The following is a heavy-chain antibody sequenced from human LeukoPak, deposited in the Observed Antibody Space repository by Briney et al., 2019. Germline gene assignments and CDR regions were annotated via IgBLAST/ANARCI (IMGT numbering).Heavy chain of an antibody. CDR1: GGTSSSYA. CDR3: VSSAYIAARPGIWFDP. J-gene: IGHJ5*02. Sequence: SVKVSCKASGGTSSSYAISWVRQAPGQGLEWMGGIIPIFGTANYAQKFQGRVTITTDESTSTAYMELSSLRSEDTAVYYCVSSAYIAARPGIWFDPWGQGTLVTVSS. D-gene: IGHD6-6*01. CDR2: IIPIFGTA. V-gene: IGHV1-69*05.